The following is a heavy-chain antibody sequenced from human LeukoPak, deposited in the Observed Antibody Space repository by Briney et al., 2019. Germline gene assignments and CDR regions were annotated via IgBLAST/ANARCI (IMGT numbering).Heavy chain of an antibody. Sequence: PGGSLRLSCAASGFTFSDYYMSWIRQAPGGGLAWVSSISGSGTYIYYEDSVKGRFTISRDNAKNSLYLQMNSLRAEDTAVYYCARTPRYWFDYWGQGTLVTVSS. J-gene: IGHJ4*02. V-gene: IGHV3-11*04. D-gene: IGHD2-21*01. CDR1: GFTFSDYY. CDR2: ISGSGTYI. CDR3: ARTPRYWFDY.